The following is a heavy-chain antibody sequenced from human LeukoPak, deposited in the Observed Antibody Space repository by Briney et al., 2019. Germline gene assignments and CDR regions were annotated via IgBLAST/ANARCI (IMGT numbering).Heavy chain of an antibody. J-gene: IGHJ4*02. CDR2: ISGSGGST. D-gene: IGHD2-15*01. CDR3: AKTEEGAVVIIAAFDY. CDR1: GFTFSSHG. V-gene: IGHV3-23*01. Sequence: GGSLRLSCAASGFTFSSHGMSWVRQAPGKGLEWVSVISGSGGSTSYADSVKGRFTISRDNFKNTLYLQMNSLRVEDTAVYYCAKTEEGAVVIIAAFDYWGQGTLVTVSS.